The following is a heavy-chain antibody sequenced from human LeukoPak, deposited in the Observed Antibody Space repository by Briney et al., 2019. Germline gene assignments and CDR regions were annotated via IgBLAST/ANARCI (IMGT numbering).Heavy chain of an antibody. Sequence: GGSLRLSCAASGFTFSNYWKSWVRQAPGKGLEWVANIKQDGSEKYYVNSVKGRFTISRDNAKNSLYLQMNSLRVEDTAIYYCAREDDWNYEDYWGQGTLVTVSS. D-gene: IGHD1-7*01. CDR3: AREDDWNYEDY. CDR2: IKQDGSEK. J-gene: IGHJ4*02. CDR1: GFTFSNYW. V-gene: IGHV3-7*01.